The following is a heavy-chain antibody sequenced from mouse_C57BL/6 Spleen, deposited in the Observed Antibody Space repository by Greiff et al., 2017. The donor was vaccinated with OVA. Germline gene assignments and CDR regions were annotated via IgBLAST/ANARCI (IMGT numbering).Heavy chain of an antibody. CDR3: ARDWRDYFDY. V-gene: IGHV5-4*01. CDR2: ISDGGSYT. Sequence: EVKLMESGGGLVKPGGSLKLSCAASGFTFSSYAMSWVRQTPEKRLEWVATISDGGSYTYYPDNVKGRFTLSRDKAKNNLYLQMSHLKSEDTAMYYCARDWRDYFDYWGQGTTLTVSS. CDR1: GFTFSSYA. J-gene: IGHJ2*01.